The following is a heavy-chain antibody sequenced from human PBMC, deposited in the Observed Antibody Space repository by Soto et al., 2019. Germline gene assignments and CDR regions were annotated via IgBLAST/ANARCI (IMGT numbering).Heavy chain of an antibody. CDR1: GFIFSGSA. J-gene: IGHJ6*02. Sequence: GGSLRLSCAASGFIFSGSAIHWVRQASGKGLEWVGRIRSRANNFATSSAASVKGRFTFSRDDSKNTAYLQMNTMKPEDTAVYYCARGQGAAIGDYYYHGMDVWGQGTTVTVSS. CDR2: IRSRANNFAT. D-gene: IGHD2-2*02. V-gene: IGHV3-73*01. CDR3: ARGQGAAIGDYYYHGMDV.